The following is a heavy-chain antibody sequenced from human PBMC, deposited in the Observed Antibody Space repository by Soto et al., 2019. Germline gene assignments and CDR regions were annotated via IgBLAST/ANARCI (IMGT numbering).Heavy chain of an antibody. CDR2: MNPNSGNT. D-gene: IGHD1-20*01. V-gene: IGHV1-8*01. CDR3: ARYNWNYDYYYYMDV. CDR1: GYTFTSYD. J-gene: IGHJ6*03. Sequence: QVQLVQSGAEVKKPGASVKVSCKASGYTFTSYDINWVRQATGQGLEWMGWMNPNSGNTGYAQKFQGRVTMTRNTSRSTAYMELSSLRSEDTAVYYGARYNWNYDYYYYMDVWGKGTTVTVSS.